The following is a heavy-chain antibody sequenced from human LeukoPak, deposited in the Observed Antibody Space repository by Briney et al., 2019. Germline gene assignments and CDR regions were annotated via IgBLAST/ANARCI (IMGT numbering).Heavy chain of an antibody. CDR1: GDSVSTNSAA. D-gene: IGHD3-16*01. CDR3: ARETEYDSDDYVWGSYSNWFDP. CDR2: TYYRSKYYF. V-gene: IGHV6-1*01. J-gene: IGHJ5*02. Sequence: SQTLSLTCAISGDSVSTNSAAWNWIRQSPSRGLEWLGRTYYRSKYYFDYAVSVKSRITINPDTSKNQFSLQLSSVTPEDTAVYYCARETEYDSDDYVWGSYSNWFDPWGQGTLVTVSS.